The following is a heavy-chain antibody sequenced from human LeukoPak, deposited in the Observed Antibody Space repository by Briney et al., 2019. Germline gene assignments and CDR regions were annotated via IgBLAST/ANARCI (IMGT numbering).Heavy chain of an antibody. D-gene: IGHD3-10*02. CDR1: GFTFSSYW. CDR3: ASNVRGVIDMYFDY. J-gene: IGHJ4*02. Sequence: GSLRLSCAASGFTFSSYWMSWVRQAPGKGLEWVANIKQDGSEKYYVDSVKGRFTISRDNAKNSLYLQMDSLRAEDTAVYYCASNVRGVIDMYFDYWGQGTLVTVSS. V-gene: IGHV3-7*01. CDR2: IKQDGSEK.